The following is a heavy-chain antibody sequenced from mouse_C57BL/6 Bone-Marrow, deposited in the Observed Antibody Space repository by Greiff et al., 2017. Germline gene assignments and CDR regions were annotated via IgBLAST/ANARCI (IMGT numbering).Heavy chain of an antibody. CDR1: GYTFTDYY. CDR2: IGPGSGST. J-gene: IGHJ2*01. Sequence: QVQLQQSGAELVKPGASVKISCKASGYTFTDYYINWVKQRPGQGLEWIGNIGPGSGSTNSNEKFNGKATLTSDKSSSTAYMQLSMLTSEDAEGYICARAAISTVGGDYWGQGTTLTVSS. V-gene: IGHV1-77*01. CDR3: ARAAISTVGGDY. D-gene: IGHD1-1*01.